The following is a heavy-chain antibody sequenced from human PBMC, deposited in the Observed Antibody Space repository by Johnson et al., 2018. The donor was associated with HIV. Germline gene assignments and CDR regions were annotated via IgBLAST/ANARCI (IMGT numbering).Heavy chain of an antibody. CDR3: ARHSDPWFVSGYYNGAFDI. Sequence: VQLVESGGGLVKPGRSLRLSCAASGFTFSDYYMSWIRQAPGKGLEWVSGISWNSGCIGYADSVKGGFTISRDNAKNSLYLQMNSLRAEDTAVYYCARHSDPWFVSGYYNGAFDIWGQGTMVTVSS. CDR2: ISWNSGCI. D-gene: IGHD3-22*01. J-gene: IGHJ3*02. V-gene: IGHV3-11*06. CDR1: GFTFSDYY.